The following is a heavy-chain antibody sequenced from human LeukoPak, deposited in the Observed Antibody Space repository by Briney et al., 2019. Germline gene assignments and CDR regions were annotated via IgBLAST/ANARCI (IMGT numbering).Heavy chain of an antibody. J-gene: IGHJ4*02. CDR1: GGSFSGYY. Sequence: SETLSLTCAVYGGSFSGYYWSWIRQPPGKGLEWIGEINHSGSTNYNPSLKSRVTISVDTSKNQFSLKLSSVTAADTAVYYCARSVWGSYRYLDYWGQGTLVTVSS. D-gene: IGHD3-16*02. V-gene: IGHV4-34*01. CDR3: ARSVWGSYRYLDY. CDR2: INHSGST.